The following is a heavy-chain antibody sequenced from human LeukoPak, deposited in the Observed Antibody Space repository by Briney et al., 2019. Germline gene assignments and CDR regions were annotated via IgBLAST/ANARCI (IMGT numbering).Heavy chain of an antibody. CDR2: INPNSGGT. V-gene: IGHV1-2*02. D-gene: IGHD3-22*01. CDR1: GYTFTGYY. CDR3: AREEDYYDSSGYRNWFDA. J-gene: IGHJ5*02. Sequence: ASVTVSCKASGYTFTGYYMHWVREAPGQGLEWMGWINPNSGGTNYAQKFQGRVTMTRDTSISTAYMELSRLRSDDTAVYYCAREEDYYDSSGYRNWFDAWGQGTLVTVSS.